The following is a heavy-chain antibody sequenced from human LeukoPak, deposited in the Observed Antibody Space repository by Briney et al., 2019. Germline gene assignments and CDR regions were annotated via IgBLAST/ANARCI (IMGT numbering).Heavy chain of an antibody. CDR1: GGSISSSNYY. D-gene: IGHD6-13*01. J-gene: IGHJ1*01. Sequence: SETLSLTCTVSGGSISSSNYYWGWIGQPPGKALEWIGSLYSSGNTYYNPSLKSRVTISVDSSKNQFSLKLTSVTAADTAVYYCARTASEYSISWIDWGQGTLVTVSS. V-gene: IGHV4-39*01. CDR3: ARTASEYSISWID. CDR2: LYSSGNT.